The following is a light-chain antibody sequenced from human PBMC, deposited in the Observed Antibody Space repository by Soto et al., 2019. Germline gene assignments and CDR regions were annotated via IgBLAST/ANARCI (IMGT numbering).Light chain of an antibody. Sequence: SYELTQPPSVSVSPGQTARITCSVDELPKEYAYWYQQKPGQAPLLVIYKDTERPSGIPERFSASSSGTTVTLTISGVQAEDEGDYYCLSADSSRLYVFGTGTKVTVL. CDR2: KDT. V-gene: IGLV3-25*02. J-gene: IGLJ1*01. CDR1: ELPKEY. CDR3: LSADSSRLYV.